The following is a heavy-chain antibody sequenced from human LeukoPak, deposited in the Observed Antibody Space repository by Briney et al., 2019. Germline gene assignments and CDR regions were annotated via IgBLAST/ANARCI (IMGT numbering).Heavy chain of an antibody. CDR1: AGSISSYY. Sequence: SETLSLTYAVSAGSISSYYCGWIRQPPGKGLEWIGYISFSGSTNYNPSLKSRVTISVDTCRNQFSRQVRSVSAAVTAEYYWARGSCGSGCENRVRGTLVTVSS. CDR2: ISFSGST. V-gene: IGHV4-59*01. D-gene: IGHD6-25*01. CDR3: ARGSCGSGCEN. J-gene: IGHJ4*02.